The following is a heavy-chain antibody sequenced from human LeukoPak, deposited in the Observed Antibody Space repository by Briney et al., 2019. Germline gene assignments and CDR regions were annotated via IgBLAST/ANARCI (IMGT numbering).Heavy chain of an antibody. CDR3: ARVRDGYNDAYDI. CDR1: GYTFTFYA. Sequence: ASVKVSCKASGYTFTFYAIHWVRQAPGQRPEWMGWISAYNGNTNYAQKLQGRVTMTTDTSTSTAYMELSSLRSEDTAVYYCARVRDGYNDAYDIWGQGTMVTVHS. D-gene: IGHD5-24*01. CDR2: ISAYNGNT. V-gene: IGHV1-18*01. J-gene: IGHJ3*02.